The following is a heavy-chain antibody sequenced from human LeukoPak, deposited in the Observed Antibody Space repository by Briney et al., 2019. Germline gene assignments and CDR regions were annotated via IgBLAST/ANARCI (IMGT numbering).Heavy chain of an antibody. V-gene: IGHV1-69*01. D-gene: IGHD6-6*01. J-gene: IGHJ6*03. CDR2: IIPIFGTA. Sequence: SVKVSCKASGGTFSSYAISWVRQAPGQGLEWMGGIIPIFGTANYAQKFQGRVTITADESTSTAYMELSSLRSEDTAVYYCARDGTVAARLYYYYYYMDVWGKRTTVTVSS. CDR3: ARDGTVAARLYYYYYYMDV. CDR1: GGTFSSYA.